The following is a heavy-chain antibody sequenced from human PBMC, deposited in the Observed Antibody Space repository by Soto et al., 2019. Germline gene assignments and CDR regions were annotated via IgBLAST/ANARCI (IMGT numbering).Heavy chain of an antibody. CDR2: ISAYNGNT. J-gene: IGHJ4*02. CDR1: GYTFTSYG. CDR3: ARVMITFGGVIVEGFDY. V-gene: IGHV1-18*04. Sequence: QVPLVQSGAEVKKPGASVKVSCKASGYTFTSYGISWVRQAPGQGLEWMGWISAYNGNTNYAQKLQGRVTMTTDTSTSTAYMELRSLRSDDTAVYYCARVMITFGGVIVEGFDYWGQGTLVTVSS. D-gene: IGHD3-16*02.